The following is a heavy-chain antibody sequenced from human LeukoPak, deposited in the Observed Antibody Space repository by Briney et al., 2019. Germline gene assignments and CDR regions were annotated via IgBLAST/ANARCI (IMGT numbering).Heavy chain of an antibody. Sequence: SETLSLTCAVCGGSISSSSYYWGWIRQPPGKGLEWIGSIYYSGSTYYNPSLKSRVTISVDTSKNQFSLKLSSVTAADTAVYYCARRVEAAAGFDYWGQRTLVTVSS. V-gene: IGHV4-39*01. CDR2: IYYSGST. D-gene: IGHD6-13*01. CDR1: GGSISSSSYY. J-gene: IGHJ4*02. CDR3: ARRVEAAAGFDY.